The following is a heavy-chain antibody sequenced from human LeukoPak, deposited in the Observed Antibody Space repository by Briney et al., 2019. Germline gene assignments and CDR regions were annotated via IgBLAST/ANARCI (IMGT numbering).Heavy chain of an antibody. J-gene: IGHJ4*02. Sequence: GVSLRLSCAASAFTLSDYYMSWVRQAPGKGLERVSYIGGSSSYINYADSVEGRFTISRDTAQNSLFLQMNSLRVEDTAVYYCARVQLERLDYWGQGTLVT. CDR2: IGGSSSYI. CDR1: AFTLSDYY. D-gene: IGHD1-1*01. V-gene: IGHV3-11*05. CDR3: ARVQLERLDY.